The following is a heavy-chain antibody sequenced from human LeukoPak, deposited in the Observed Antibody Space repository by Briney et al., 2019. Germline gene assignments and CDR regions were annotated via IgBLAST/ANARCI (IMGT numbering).Heavy chain of an antibody. J-gene: IGHJ4*02. V-gene: IGHV4-61*08. CDR1: GASVSSGDYH. D-gene: IGHD3-9*01. Sequence: SETLSLTCTVSGASVSSGDYHWSWVRQAPGKGLEWIGHNQNPSYNPSLKSRVVISIHTSRNQFSLTLNTVTAADTATYFCVTYFVNGGGRGHWGPGALVTVSS. CDR2: HNQNP. CDR3: VTYFVNGGGRGH.